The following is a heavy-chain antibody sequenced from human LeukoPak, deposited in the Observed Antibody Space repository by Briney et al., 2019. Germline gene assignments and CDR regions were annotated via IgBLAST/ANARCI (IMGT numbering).Heavy chain of an antibody. J-gene: IGHJ4*02. D-gene: IGHD2-8*01. CDR2: ISGRGYST. V-gene: IGHV3-23*01. CDR1: GFTFSSYG. CDR3: AKRKATGMLRDY. Sequence: PPGGSLRRSCAASGFTFSSYGLSWVRQAPGKGLEWVLAISGRGYSTFYADYVKGRFTISRDNSKNTLYLQMNSLRVEDTAIYYCAKRKATGMLRDYWGQGTLVTVSS.